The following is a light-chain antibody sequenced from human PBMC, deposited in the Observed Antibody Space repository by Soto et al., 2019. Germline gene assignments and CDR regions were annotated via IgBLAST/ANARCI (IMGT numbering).Light chain of an antibody. CDR2: GAS. V-gene: IGKV3-20*01. CDR3: QQYGSSSWT. Sequence: EIVVTQSPGTLSLSPGERATLSCRASQSVSSSYLAWYQQKRSQAPRLLIYGASSRATGIPHRFSGSGSGTDFTLTISRLEPEDSAMYYCQQYGSSSWTFGQGTKVEIK. CDR1: QSVSSSY. J-gene: IGKJ1*01.